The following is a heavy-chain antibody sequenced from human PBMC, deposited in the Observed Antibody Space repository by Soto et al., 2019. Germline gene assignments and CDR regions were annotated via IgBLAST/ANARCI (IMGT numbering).Heavy chain of an antibody. CDR1: RFTFSSYN. J-gene: IGHJ6*02. D-gene: IGHD3-10*01. CDR3: ARDDMLMIRGVIEHYFAMDV. CDR2: ISSDSSNI. V-gene: IGHV3-21*02. Sequence: EVQLVESGGGLVKPGGSLRLSCAASRFTFSSYNMNWVRQAPGKGLEWVSCISSDSSNIHYDDSVKGRFTTSRDNARNSLYLQMNSLRVEDTAVYYCARDDMLMIRGVIEHYFAMDVWGQGTTVTVSS.